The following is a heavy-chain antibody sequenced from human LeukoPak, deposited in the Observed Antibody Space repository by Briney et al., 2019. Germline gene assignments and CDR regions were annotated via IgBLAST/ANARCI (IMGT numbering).Heavy chain of an antibody. J-gene: IGHJ6*02. CDR1: GFTFSSYE. D-gene: IGHD3-22*01. CDR2: ISSSGSTI. CDR3: ARVIKDRYGMDV. Sequence: GGSLRLSCAASGFTFSSYEMNWFRQAPGKGLEWVSYISSSGSTIYYADSVKGRFTISRDNAKNSLYLQMNSLRAEDTAVYYCARVIKDRYGMDVWGQGTTVTVSS. V-gene: IGHV3-48*03.